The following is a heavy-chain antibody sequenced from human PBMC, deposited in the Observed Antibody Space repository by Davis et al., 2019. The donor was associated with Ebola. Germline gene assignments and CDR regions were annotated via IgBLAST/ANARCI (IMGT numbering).Heavy chain of an antibody. CDR3: ARHDLDAFDI. CDR1: GGSISNYY. V-gene: IGHV4-59*08. J-gene: IGHJ3*02. CDR2: ISNGGRT. Sequence: SETLSLTCTVSGGSISNYYWSWIRQPPGKGLEWIAFISNGGRTIYNPSLRGRVTISIDTSKNQFSLKLRSVTAADTAVYYCARHDLDAFDIWGQGTMVTVSS.